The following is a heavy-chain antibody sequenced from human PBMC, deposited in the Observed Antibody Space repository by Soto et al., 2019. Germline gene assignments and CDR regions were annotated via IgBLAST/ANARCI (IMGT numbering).Heavy chain of an antibody. CDR1: GFSFSNYA. J-gene: IGHJ3*02. CDR3: AKDCSGGSCYSAAFDI. D-gene: IGHD2-15*01. V-gene: IGHV3-23*01. CDR2: ISGSGGTT. Sequence: GSLRLSCAASGFSFSNYAMSWVRQAPGKGLEWVSGISGSGGTTYYADSVKGRFTISRDNSKNTLYLQMNSLRAEDTAVYYCAKDCSGGSCYSAAFDIWGQGTMVTVSS.